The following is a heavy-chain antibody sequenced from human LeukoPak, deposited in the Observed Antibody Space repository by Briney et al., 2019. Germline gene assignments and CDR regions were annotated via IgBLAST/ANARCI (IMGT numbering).Heavy chain of an antibody. D-gene: IGHD3-3*01. CDR2: ISSSSSYI. CDR3: ARDPVTSYDFWSGYYPNWFDP. J-gene: IGHJ5*02. CDR1: GFTFSSYS. Sequence: GGSLRLSCAASGFTFSSYSMNWVRQAPGKGLEWVSSISSSSSYIYYADSVKGRFTISRDNAKNSLYLQMNSLRAGDTAVYYCARDPVTSYDFWSGYYPNWFDPWGQGTLVTVSS. V-gene: IGHV3-21*01.